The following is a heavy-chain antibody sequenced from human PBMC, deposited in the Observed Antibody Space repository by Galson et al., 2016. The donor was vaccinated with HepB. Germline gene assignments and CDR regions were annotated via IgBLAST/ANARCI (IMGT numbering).Heavy chain of an antibody. D-gene: IGHD1-26*01. Sequence: SLRLSCAASGFTFSSHWMHWVRQAPGKGLVWVSRINTDGSSPSYADSVKGRFTISRDNAKNTLYLQMNSLRAEDTAVYYCARGGSRPIDYWGQGTLVTVSS. J-gene: IGHJ4*02. CDR2: INTDGSSP. CDR3: ARGGSRPIDY. V-gene: IGHV3-74*01. CDR1: GFTFSSHW.